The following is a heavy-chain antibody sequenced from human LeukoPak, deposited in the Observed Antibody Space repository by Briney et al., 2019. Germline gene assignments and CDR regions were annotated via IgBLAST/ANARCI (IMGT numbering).Heavy chain of an antibody. Sequence: SVKVSCKASGFTFTSSAVQWVRQARGQRLEWIGWIVVGSGNTNYAQKFQERVTITRDMSTSTAYMELSSLRSEDTAVYYCAREGQWLVRGTFDYWGQGTLVTVSS. CDR3: AREGQWLVRGTFDY. V-gene: IGHV1-58*01. D-gene: IGHD6-19*01. CDR1: GFTFTSSA. CDR2: IVVGSGNT. J-gene: IGHJ4*02.